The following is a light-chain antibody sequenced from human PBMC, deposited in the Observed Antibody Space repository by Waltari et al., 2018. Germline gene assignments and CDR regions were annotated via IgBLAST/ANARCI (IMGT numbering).Light chain of an antibody. J-gene: IGLJ3*02. Sequence: QSALTQPASVSGSPGPSITISCTGTSSDVGGYVSWYQHHPGKAPNLMIYEFSNGPAWISQLFDGSKFGNTAPLTISGSQAEAEADYSFGSYASSSTLVFGGGTKLTVL. CDR3: GSYASSSTLV. CDR2: EFS. V-gene: IGLV2-14*01. CDR1: SSDVGGY.